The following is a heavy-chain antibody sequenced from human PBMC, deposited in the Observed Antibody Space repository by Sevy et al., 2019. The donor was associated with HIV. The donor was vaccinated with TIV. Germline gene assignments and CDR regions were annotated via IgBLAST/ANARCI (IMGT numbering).Heavy chain of an antibody. D-gene: IGHD4-17*01. V-gene: IGHV3-7*01. CDR2: IKHDGSEK. CDR3: ARGTTVNYALDY. J-gene: IGHJ4*02. CDR1: GFTFSRYW. Sequence: GGSLRLSCATSGFTFSRYWMSWVRQAPGKGLQWVANIKHDGSEKFYVDSVKGRFTISRDNANDSLYLQMNSLRAEDTAVYYCARGTTVNYALDYWGQGTLVTVSS.